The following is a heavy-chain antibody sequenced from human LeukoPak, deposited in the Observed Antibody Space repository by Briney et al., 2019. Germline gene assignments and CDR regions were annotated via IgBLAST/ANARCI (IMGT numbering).Heavy chain of an antibody. CDR3: TRFNQQPYGMDV. Sequence: GGSLRLSCAASGFMFSGSAMRWVRQASGKGLEWVGRIRSKANSYATAYAASVEGRFTISRDDSKSTAYLQMNSLKTEDTAVYYCTRFNQQPYGMDVWGQGTTVTVSS. D-gene: IGHD6-13*01. CDR1: GFMFSGSA. CDR2: IRSKANSYAT. V-gene: IGHV3-73*01. J-gene: IGHJ6*02.